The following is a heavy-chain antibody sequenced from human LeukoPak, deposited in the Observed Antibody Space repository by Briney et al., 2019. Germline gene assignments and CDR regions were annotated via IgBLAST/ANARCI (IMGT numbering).Heavy chain of an antibody. CDR1: GFTFSSYW. J-gene: IGHJ2*01. CDR2: IKQDGSEK. CDR3: ARKSGSVLRYFDWLSSHWYFDL. Sequence: GGSLRLSCAASGFTFSSYWMSWVRQAPGKGLEWVANIKQDGSEKYYVDSVKGRFTISRDNAKNSLYLQMNSLRAEDTAVYYCARKSGSVLRYFDWLSSHWYFDLWGRGTLVTVSS. V-gene: IGHV3-7*01. D-gene: IGHD3-9*01.